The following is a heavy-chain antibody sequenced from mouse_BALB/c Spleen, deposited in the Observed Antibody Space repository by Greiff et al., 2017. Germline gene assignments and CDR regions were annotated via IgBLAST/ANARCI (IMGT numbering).Heavy chain of an antibody. CDR1: GYSITSGYY. J-gene: IGHJ3*01. CDR2: ISYDGSN. D-gene: IGHD2-4*01. CDR3: ARGMITTGFAY. V-gene: IGHV3-6*02. Sequence: EVKLLESGPGLVKPSQSLSLTCSVTGYSITSGYYWNWIRQFPGNKLEWMGYISYDGSNNYNPSLKNRISITRDTSKNQFFLKLNSVTTEDTATYYCARGMITTGFAYWGQGTLVTVSA.